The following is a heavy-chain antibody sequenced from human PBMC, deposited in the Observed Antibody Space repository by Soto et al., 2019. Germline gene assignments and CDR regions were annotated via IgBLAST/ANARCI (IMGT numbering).Heavy chain of an antibody. D-gene: IGHD3-3*01. J-gene: IGHJ4*02. CDR1: GGSISSSSYY. CDR3: ARRNTIFGVVMYYFDY. CDR2: IYYSGST. Sequence: QLQLQESGPGLVKPSETLSLTCTVSGGSISSSSYYWGWIRQPPGKGLEWIGSIYYSGSTYYNPSLKSRVTISVDTSKNQFSLKLSSVTAADTAVYYCARRNTIFGVVMYYFDYWGQGTLVTVSS. V-gene: IGHV4-39*01.